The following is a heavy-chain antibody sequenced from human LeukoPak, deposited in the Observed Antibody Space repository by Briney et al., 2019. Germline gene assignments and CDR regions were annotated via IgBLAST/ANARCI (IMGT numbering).Heavy chain of an antibody. J-gene: IGHJ4*02. CDR3: ARGDIAAPGTPFDY. CDR2: IFHSGST. V-gene: IGHV4-4*02. D-gene: IGHD6-13*01. CDR1: GGSISNSNW. Sequence: PSGTLSLTCAVSGGSISNSNWWSWVRQPPGKGLEWIGEIFHSGSTNYNSSLKSRVTMSVDKSKNHLSLKLTSVTAADTAVYYCARGDIAAPGTPFDYWGQGTLVTVSS.